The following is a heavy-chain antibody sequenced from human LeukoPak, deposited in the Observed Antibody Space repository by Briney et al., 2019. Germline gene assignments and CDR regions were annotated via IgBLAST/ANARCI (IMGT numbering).Heavy chain of an antibody. CDR1: GYIFTTSA. J-gene: IGHJ4*02. V-gene: IGHV1-3*01. Sequence: ASVKVSCKASGYIFTTSAIYWVRQAPGQRPGWMGWFNAGNGNTKYSQKFPDRVSLTRDTSASAAYMDLSRLTPEDTAVYYCTTSVSEGDEDGILTGFNYWGQGTLVTVSS. D-gene: IGHD3-9*01. CDR3: TTSVSEGDEDGILTGFNY. CDR2: FNAGNGNT.